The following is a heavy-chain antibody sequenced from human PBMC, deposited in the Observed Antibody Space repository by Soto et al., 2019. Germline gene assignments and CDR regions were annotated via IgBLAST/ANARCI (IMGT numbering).Heavy chain of an antibody. CDR1: GGSISSSSYY. J-gene: IGHJ4*02. CDR3: ARSSGWNFDY. V-gene: IGHV4-39*01. CDR2: IYYSGST. Sequence: QLLESGPGLVKPSETLSLTCTVSGGSISSSSYYWGWIRQPPGKGLEWIGSIYYSGSTYYNPSLKSRVTISVDTSKNQFSLKLSSVTAADTAVYYCARSSGWNFDYWGQGTLVTVSS. D-gene: IGHD6-19*01.